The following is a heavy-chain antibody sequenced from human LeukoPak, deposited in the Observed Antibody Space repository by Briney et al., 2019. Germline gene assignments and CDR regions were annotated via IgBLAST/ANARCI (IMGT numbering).Heavy chain of an antibody. V-gene: IGHV1-2*02. CDR2: INPNSGGT. D-gene: IGHD6-13*01. Sequence: ASVKVSCKASGYTFTGYYMHWVRRAPGQGLEWMGWINPNSGGTNYAQKFQGRVTMTRDTSISTAYMELSRLRSDDAAVYYCARSGSSLVNWFDPWGQGTLVTVSS. CDR3: ARSGSSLVNWFDP. J-gene: IGHJ5*02. CDR1: GYTFTGYY.